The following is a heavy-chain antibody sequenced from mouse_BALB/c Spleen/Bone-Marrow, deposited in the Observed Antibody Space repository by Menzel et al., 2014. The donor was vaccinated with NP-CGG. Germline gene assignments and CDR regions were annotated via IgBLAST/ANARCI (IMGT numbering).Heavy chain of an antibody. CDR3: ANLGRYAMDY. CDR1: GYTLTDYY. D-gene: IGHD3-1*01. J-gene: IGHJ4*01. Sequence: LMESGPELLKPGASVKISCKASGYTLTDYYINWVKQKPGQGLEWIGWIYPGSGNTKYNEKFKGKATLTVDTSSSTAYMQLSSLTSEDTAVYFCANLGRYAMDYWGQGTSVTVSS. V-gene: IGHV1-84*02. CDR2: IYPGSGNT.